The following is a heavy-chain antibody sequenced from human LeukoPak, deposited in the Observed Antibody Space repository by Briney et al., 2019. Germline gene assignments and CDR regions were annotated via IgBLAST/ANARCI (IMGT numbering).Heavy chain of an antibody. CDR2: ISSSSSTI. CDR1: GFTFSSYS. D-gene: IGHD6-25*01. V-gene: IGHV3-48*02. Sequence: GGSLRLSCAASGFTFSSYSMNWVRQAPGKGLEWVSYISSSSSTIYYADSVKGRFTISRDNAKNSLYLQMNSLRDEDTAVYYYASSVAARYYYGMDVWGQGTTVTVSS. CDR3: ASSVAARYYYGMDV. J-gene: IGHJ6*02.